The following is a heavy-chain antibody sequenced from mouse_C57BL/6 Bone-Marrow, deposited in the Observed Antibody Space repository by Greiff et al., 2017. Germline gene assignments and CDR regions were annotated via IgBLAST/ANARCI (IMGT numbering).Heavy chain of an antibody. CDR3: ARDHYDYDALLDY. Sequence: VQLQQSGPGLVKPSQTVFLTCTVTGISITTGNYRWSWIRQFPGNKLEWIGYIYYSGTITYNPSLTSRTTITRDTPKNQFFLEMNSLTAEDTATYYCARDHYDYDALLDYWGQGTTLTVSS. CDR1: GISITTGNYR. J-gene: IGHJ2*01. CDR2: IYYSGTI. V-gene: IGHV3-5*01. D-gene: IGHD2-4*01.